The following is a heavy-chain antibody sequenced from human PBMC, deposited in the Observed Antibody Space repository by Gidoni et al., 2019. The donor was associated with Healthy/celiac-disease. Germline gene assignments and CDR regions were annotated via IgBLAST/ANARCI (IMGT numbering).Heavy chain of an antibody. V-gene: IGHV4-34*01. CDR3: ARVDDCFDY. CDR1: GGSFRVYS. CDR2: INHSGAT. D-gene: IGHD2-21*01. J-gene: IGHJ4*02. Sequence: VQLQRLGAGLLKPSATLSLTCSFAGGSFRVYSWSWIRQPPVKGLEWIGEINHSGATNSNTSLKSRVTISVDTSKNQFSLKLSSVTAADTAVYYCARVDDCFDYWGQGTLVTVSS.